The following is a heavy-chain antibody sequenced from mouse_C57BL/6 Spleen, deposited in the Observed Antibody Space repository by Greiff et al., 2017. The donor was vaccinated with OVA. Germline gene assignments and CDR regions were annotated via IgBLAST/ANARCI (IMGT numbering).Heavy chain of an antibody. CDR3: AKPEYDYDGAWFAY. D-gene: IGHD2-4*01. CDR1: GFSLTSYG. Sequence: VHLVESGPGLVAPSQSLSITCTVSGFSLTSYGVSWVRQPPGKGLEWLGVIWGDGSTNYHSALISRLSICKDNSTSQVVVKLNRLQTDDTATYYCAKPEYDYDGAWFAYWGKGTLVTVSA. CDR2: IWGDGST. V-gene: IGHV2-3*01. J-gene: IGHJ3*01.